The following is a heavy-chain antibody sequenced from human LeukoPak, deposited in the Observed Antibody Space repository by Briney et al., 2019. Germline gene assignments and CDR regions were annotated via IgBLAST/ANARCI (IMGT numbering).Heavy chain of an antibody. CDR1: GFTFSSYA. J-gene: IGHJ3*02. Sequence: PGRSLRLSCAASGFTFSSYAMHWVRQAPGKGLEWVAVISYDGSNKYYADSVKGRFTISRDNSKNTLYLQMNSLRAEDTAVYYCARTTSVSYVGDAFDIWGQGTMVTVSS. D-gene: IGHD1-26*01. CDR2: ISYDGSNK. V-gene: IGHV3-30*04. CDR3: ARTTSVSYVGDAFDI.